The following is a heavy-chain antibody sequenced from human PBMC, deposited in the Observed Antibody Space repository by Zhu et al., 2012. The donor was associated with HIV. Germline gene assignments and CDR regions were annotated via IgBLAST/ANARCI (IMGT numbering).Heavy chain of an antibody. D-gene: IGHD3-9*01. CDR3: ARHLNLIGYDS. CDR2: IYYSGST. V-gene: IGHV4-38-2*02. J-gene: IGHJ5*01. CDR1: GYSVSSGYY. Sequence: QVQLKESGPGLLKPSETLSLTCNVSGYSVSSGYYWAWVRQPPGKGLEYIGAIYYSGSTYYNPSLESRTTFSLDTSKNQVSLKLSPVTAADTAVYYCARHLNLIGYDSWGQGILVTVSS.